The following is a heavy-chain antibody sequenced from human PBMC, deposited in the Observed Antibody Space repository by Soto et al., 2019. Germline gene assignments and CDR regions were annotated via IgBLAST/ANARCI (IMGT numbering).Heavy chain of an antibody. CDR2: IYYSGST. V-gene: IGHV4-39*01. J-gene: IGHJ4*02. CDR1: GGSISSSSYY. CDR3: ARQGMYYYDSSGYYYVDY. D-gene: IGHD3-22*01. Sequence: LPETLSLTCTVSGGSISSSSYYWGWIRQPPGKGLEWIGSIYYSGSTYYNPSLKSRVTISVDTSKNQFSLKLSSVTAADTAVYYCARQGMYYYDSSGYYYVDYWGQGTLVTVSS.